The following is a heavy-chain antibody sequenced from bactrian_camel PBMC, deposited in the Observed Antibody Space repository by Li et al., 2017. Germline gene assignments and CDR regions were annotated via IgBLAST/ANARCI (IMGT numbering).Heavy chain of an antibody. CDR2: GLHDGTV. CDR1: GYTDSSYC. D-gene: IGHD4*01. J-gene: IGHJ4*01. V-gene: IGHV3S67*01. Sequence: DVQLVESGGGSVESGGSLRVSCSVSGYTDSSYCVGWFRQTPGKEREGLAVGLHDGTVSYLDSVRGRFTVLRDNDDNTLYLHMNSLKYEDTAVYYCASLSAVASTSMKSHWGQGTQVTVS. CDR3: ASLSAVASTSMKSH.